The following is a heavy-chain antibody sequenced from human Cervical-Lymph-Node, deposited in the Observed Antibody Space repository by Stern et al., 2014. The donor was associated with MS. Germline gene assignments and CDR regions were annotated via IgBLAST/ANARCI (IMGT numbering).Heavy chain of an antibody. CDR2: IYHSGST. CDR1: GGSISSSNW. V-gene: IGHV4-4*02. CDR3: ARATVTYYYGMDV. J-gene: IGHJ6*02. Sequence: QVQLQESGPGLVKPSGTLSLTCAVSGGSISSSNWWSWVRQPPGKGLEWIGEIYHSGSTTSNPYLQRPVTISVDKSKNQFSLKLSSVTAADTAVYYCARATVTYYYGMDVWGQGTTVTVSS. D-gene: IGHD4-17*01.